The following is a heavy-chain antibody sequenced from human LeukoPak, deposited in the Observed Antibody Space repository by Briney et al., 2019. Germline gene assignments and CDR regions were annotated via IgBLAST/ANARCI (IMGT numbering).Heavy chain of an antibody. CDR2: ISSSSSYI. CDR1: GFTFSSYS. Sequence: KPGGSLRLSCAASGFTFSSYSMNWVRQAPGKGLEWVSSISSSSSYIYYADSVKGRFTISRDNAKNSLYLQMNSLRAEDTAVYYCARELGWFGELFVFDYWGQGTLVTVSS. CDR3: ARELGWFGELFVFDY. D-gene: IGHD3-10*01. V-gene: IGHV3-21*01. J-gene: IGHJ4*02.